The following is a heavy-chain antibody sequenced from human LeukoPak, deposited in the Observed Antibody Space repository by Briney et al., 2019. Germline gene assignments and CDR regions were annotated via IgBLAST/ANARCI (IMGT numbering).Heavy chain of an antibody. CDR2: ISGSGGST. D-gene: IGHD3-10*01. V-gene: IGHV3-23*01. J-gene: IGHJ4*02. CDR1: GFTFSSYA. Sequence: GGSLRLSCAASGFTFSSYAMNWVRQAPGKGLEWVSAISGSGGSTYYADSVKGRFTISRDNSKNTLYLQMNSLRAEDTAVYYCAKLSTITMVRGVQDYWGQGTLVTVSS. CDR3: AKLSTITMVRGVQDY.